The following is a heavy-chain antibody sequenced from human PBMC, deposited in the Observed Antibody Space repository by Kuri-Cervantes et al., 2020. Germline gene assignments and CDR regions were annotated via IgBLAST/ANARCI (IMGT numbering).Heavy chain of an antibody. Sequence: LSCTVSGGSISSSSYYWGWIRQPPGKGLEWIALIDGSGSTDYNPSLKSRVTISVDTSNNQFFLKVNSVIAADTAVYYCAREFKWSGWFESWGQGTLVTVSS. D-gene: IGHD2-15*01. V-gene: IGHV4-39*07. CDR3: AREFKWSGWFES. J-gene: IGHJ5*01. CDR2: IDGSGST. CDR1: GGSISSSSYY.